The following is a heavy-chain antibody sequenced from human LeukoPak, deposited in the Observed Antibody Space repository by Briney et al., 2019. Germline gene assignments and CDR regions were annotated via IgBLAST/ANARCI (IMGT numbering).Heavy chain of an antibody. CDR2: IYSGGST. J-gene: IGHJ4*02. Sequence: GGSLRLSCAASGFTVSSNYMSWVRQAPGKGLEWVSIIYSGGSTFYADSVKGRFTISRDNSKNTLYLQMNSLRAEDTAVYYCASLRERSYYARGFDYWGQGTLVTVSS. V-gene: IGHV3-53*01. CDR3: ASLRERSYYARGFDY. CDR1: GFTVSSNY. D-gene: IGHD4-11*01.